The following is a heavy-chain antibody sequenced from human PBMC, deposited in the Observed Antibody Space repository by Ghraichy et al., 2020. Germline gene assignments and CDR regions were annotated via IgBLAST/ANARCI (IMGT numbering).Heavy chain of an antibody. CDR1: GGPISNYY. V-gene: IGHV4-59*01. CDR3: ARGRGQQLPLWF. J-gene: IGHJ4*02. D-gene: IGHD6-13*01. Sequence: SETLSLTCTSSGGPISNYYWSWIRQPPGKGLEWIGYIYYNGGTNSSPSLKSRVTISADTSRNQVSLNLYSVTAADTAVYYCARGRGQQLPLWFWGQGTLVTVSS. CDR2: IYYNGGT.